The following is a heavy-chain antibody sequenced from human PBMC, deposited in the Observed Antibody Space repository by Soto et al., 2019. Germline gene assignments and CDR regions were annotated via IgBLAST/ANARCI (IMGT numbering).Heavy chain of an antibody. J-gene: IGHJ6*02. V-gene: IGHV3-7*03. Sequence: GEFMSLSGSASGFPFSSYCMSWVRQATGKGLEWVANIKQDGSEKYYVDSVKGRFTISRDNAKNSLYLQMNSLRAEDTAVYYCARDSGSYYGMDVWGQGTTVTVS. D-gene: IGHD1-26*01. CDR2: IKQDGSEK. CDR3: ARDSGSYYGMDV. CDR1: GFPFSSYC.